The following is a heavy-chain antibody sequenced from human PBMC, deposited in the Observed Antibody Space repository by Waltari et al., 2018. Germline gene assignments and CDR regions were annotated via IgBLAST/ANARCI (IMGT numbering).Heavy chain of an antibody. Sequence: QVQLQESGPSLLKPSETLSLICTVSGGSISGFYWSWVRQPPGKGLDWMGYIYYTGSTHFHPSLQSRVTMSVDTSKNQFSLKLSSVTAADPAFYYCARGGGGDWEWFDPWGQGTLVTVSS. V-gene: IGHV4-59*01. CDR1: GGSISGFY. D-gene: IGHD2-21*02. J-gene: IGHJ5*02. CDR3: ARGGGGDWEWFDP. CDR2: IYYTGST.